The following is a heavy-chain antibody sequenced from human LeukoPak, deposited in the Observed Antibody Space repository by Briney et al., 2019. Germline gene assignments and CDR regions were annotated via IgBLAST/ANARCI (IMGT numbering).Heavy chain of an antibody. Sequence: SETLSLTCAVSGGSISSSNWWSWVRQPPGKGLEWIGEIYHSGSTNYNPSLKSRVTISVDTSKNQFSLKLSSVTAADTAVYYCARGGGATNISCFDYWGQGTLVTVSS. CDR1: GGSISSSNW. D-gene: IGHD1-26*01. CDR3: ARGGGATNISCFDY. J-gene: IGHJ4*02. V-gene: IGHV4-4*02. CDR2: IYHSGST.